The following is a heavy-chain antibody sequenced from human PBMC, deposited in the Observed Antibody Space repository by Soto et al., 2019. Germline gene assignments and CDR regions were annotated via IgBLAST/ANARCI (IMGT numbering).Heavy chain of an antibody. CDR3: ARDSSSYGDYPFAP. D-gene: IGHD4-17*01. Sequence: HVQLVQSGAEVKKPGDSVKVSCKASGYTFTSYGIRWVRQAPEQGLEWMGWTSAYNGNTNYAQKLQGRVTMTTDTSTSTAYLELRSQRSDDTAVYSCARDSSSYGDYPFAPRGQGTLVTVSS. V-gene: IGHV1-18*01. CDR2: TSAYNGNT. J-gene: IGHJ5*02. CDR1: GYTFTSYG.